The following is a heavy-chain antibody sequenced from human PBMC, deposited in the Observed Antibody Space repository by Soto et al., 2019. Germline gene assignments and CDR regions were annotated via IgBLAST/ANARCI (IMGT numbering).Heavy chain of an antibody. CDR2: ISYDGSNK. J-gene: IGHJ6*02. CDR1: GFSFTSYG. CDR3: PKDRLVYYDISGFLDV. D-gene: IGHD3-22*01. Sequence: PGGSLRLSGAAWGFSFTSYGMHWVRQVPRTWLEWVAVISYDGSNKYYADSVKGRFTISRDNSKNTLYLQMNSLIAEDTAVYYCPKDRLVYYDISGFLDVWGQGTTVTFSS. V-gene: IGHV3-30*18.